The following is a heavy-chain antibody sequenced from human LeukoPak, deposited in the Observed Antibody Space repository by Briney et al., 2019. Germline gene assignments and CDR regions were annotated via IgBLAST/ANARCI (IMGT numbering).Heavy chain of an antibody. J-gene: IGHJ4*02. D-gene: IGHD3-22*01. CDR2: IRYDGSNK. CDR1: GFTFSGYG. Sequence: PGGSLRLSRAASGFTFSGYGMHSVRQAPGKGLEWVAFIRYDGSNKYYADCVKGRFTISRDNSNNTLFLQMNSLRAEDTAVYYCAKDSSRYYDSSGFTLLIDYWGQGTLVTVSS. V-gene: IGHV3-30*02. CDR3: AKDSSRYYDSSGFTLLIDY.